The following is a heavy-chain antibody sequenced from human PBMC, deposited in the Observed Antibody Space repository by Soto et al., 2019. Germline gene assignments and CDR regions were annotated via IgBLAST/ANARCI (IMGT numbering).Heavy chain of an antibody. Sequence: EVQLLESGGGLVQPGGSLRLSCATSGFTFSRCDMSWVRQAPGKGLEWVSGITKSDANTYYADSVKGRFTISRDNSKNTLYLQMSSLRAEDTAIYYCAKYDWSGCSSAGCYFDYWGQGTLVTVSS. V-gene: IGHV3-23*01. D-gene: IGHD2-2*01. CDR2: ITKSDANT. CDR3: AKYDWSGCSSAGCYFDY. CDR1: GFTFSRCD. J-gene: IGHJ4*02.